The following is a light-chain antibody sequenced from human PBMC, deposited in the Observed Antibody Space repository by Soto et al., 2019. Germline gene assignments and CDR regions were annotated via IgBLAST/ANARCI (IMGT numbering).Light chain of an antibody. J-gene: IGKJ5*01. CDR2: EVS. Sequence: DIVMTQTPLSLSVTPGQPASISCNSSQSLLHSDGKTYLYWYLQKPGQPPQLLIYEVSNRFSGVPDRFSGSGSGTYFSFTISSLQPEDFATYYCQQYSNLITFGQGTRLEI. V-gene: IGKV2D-29*01. CDR3: QQYSNLIT. CDR1: QSLLHSDGKTY.